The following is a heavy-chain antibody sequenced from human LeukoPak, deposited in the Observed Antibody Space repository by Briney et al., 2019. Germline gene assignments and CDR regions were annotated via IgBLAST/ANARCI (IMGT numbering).Heavy chain of an antibody. CDR3: ARNNGMVV. V-gene: IGHV3-7*03. CDR1: GFALSSHW. Sequence: GGSLRLSCAASGFALSSHWMTWVRQDPGRGPEWVANVNRDGSETYYLDSVKGRFTISKDNAKNSLYLQMNSLRAEDTALYHCARNNGMVVWGQGTTVIVSS. J-gene: IGHJ6*02. CDR2: VNRDGSET.